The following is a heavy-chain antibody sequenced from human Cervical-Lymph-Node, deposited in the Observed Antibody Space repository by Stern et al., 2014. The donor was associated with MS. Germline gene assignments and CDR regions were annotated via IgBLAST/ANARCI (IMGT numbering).Heavy chain of an antibody. CDR2: IFPVFGTP. J-gene: IGHJ5*02. Sequence: MQLVESGAEVTKPWSSVKVSCKASGGTFSKFPSSWVRQAPGQGLECMGGIFPVFGTPTYSQEFRGRVTITADVSTSTVYMELSSLRSDDTAVYYCALSSETSDRWYSLGYDLWGQGTLVTVSS. V-gene: IGHV1-69*01. CDR3: ALSSETSDRWYSLGYDL. D-gene: IGHD6-13*01. CDR1: GGTFSKFP.